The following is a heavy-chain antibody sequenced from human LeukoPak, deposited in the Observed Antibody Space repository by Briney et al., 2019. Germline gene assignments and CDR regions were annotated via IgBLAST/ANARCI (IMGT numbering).Heavy chain of an antibody. CDR1: GYTFTGYG. Sequence: ASVKVSCKASGYTFTGYGIIWVRQAPGQGLEWLGWISAYKGSTKYPQMSQGRVTVTTDTSTSTAYMELRSLRSDDTAVYYCARADSGGYYVAYWYWGQGTLVTVSS. CDR2: ISAYKGST. J-gene: IGHJ4*02. D-gene: IGHD3-22*01. V-gene: IGHV1-18*01. CDR3: ARADSGGYYVAYWY.